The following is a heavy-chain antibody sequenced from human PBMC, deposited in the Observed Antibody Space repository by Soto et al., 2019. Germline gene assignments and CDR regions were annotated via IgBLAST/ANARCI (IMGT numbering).Heavy chain of an antibody. Sequence: ASVKVSCKASGYTFTSYYMHWVRQAPGQGLEWMGIINPSGGSTSYAQKFQGRVTMTRDTSTSTVYMELSSLRSEDTAVYYCARDYYYDSSGYYRIDYWGHGTLVTVSS. D-gene: IGHD3-22*01. CDR3: ARDYYYDSSGYYRIDY. V-gene: IGHV1-46*01. J-gene: IGHJ4*01. CDR1: GYTFTSYY. CDR2: INPSGGST.